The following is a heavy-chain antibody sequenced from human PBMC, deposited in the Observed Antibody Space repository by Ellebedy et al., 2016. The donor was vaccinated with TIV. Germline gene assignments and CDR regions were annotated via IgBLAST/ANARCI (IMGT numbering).Heavy chain of an antibody. V-gene: IGHV3-74*03. D-gene: IGHD3-3*01. CDR3: ARDPYYDFWGRMGGLDV. J-gene: IGHJ6*02. Sequence: GESLKISCAASGFTVSNYWMHWVRQAPGKGLLWVAGINHDGRTTTYADYVKGRFTISRDTATNTLFLQMNSLRADDTAVYYCARDPYYDFWGRMGGLDVWGQGTTVTVSS. CDR2: INHDGRTT. CDR1: GFTVSNYW.